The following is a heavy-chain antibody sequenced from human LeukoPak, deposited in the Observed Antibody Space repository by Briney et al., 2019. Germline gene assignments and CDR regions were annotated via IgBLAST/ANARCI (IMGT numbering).Heavy chain of an antibody. CDR2: ISAYNGNT. CDR3: ARKGLASGRGPAWFDP. Sequence: ASVTVSCKASGYTFTSYDINWARQAPGQGLEWMGWISAYNGNTNYAQKLQGRVTMTTDTSTSTAYMELRSLRSDDTAVYYCARKGLASGRGPAWFDPWGQGTLVTVSS. J-gene: IGHJ5*02. CDR1: GYTFTSYD. V-gene: IGHV1-18*01. D-gene: IGHD1-26*01.